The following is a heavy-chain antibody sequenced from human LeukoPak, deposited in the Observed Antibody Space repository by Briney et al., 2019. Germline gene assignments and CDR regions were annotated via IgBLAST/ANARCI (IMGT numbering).Heavy chain of an antibody. CDR3: ARGGERFFH. V-gene: IGHV1-2*06. D-gene: IGHD2-21*01. CDR1: GYIFSDYY. CDR2: INPDSGVT. Sequence: GASVKVSCKASGYIFSDYYLHWVRQAPGQGLEWMGRINPDSGVTDYLHKFQGRVTMTRDTSITTAYMEMSRFRCDDTAIYYCARGGERFFHWGQGTMATVSS. J-gene: IGHJ4*02.